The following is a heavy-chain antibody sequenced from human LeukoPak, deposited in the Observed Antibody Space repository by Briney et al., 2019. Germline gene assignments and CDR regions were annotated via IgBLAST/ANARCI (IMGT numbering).Heavy chain of an antibody. D-gene: IGHD3-22*01. Sequence: ASVKVSCKASGYSFTAYYMHWVRQAPGQGLEWMGWINPNSGGTNYAQKFQGRVTMTRDTSITTAYMELRSLRSDDTAVYYCARLVGHYDSSGYSNWFDPWGQGTLVTVSS. J-gene: IGHJ5*02. CDR2: INPNSGGT. CDR1: GYSFTAYY. CDR3: ARLVGHYDSSGYSNWFDP. V-gene: IGHV1-2*02.